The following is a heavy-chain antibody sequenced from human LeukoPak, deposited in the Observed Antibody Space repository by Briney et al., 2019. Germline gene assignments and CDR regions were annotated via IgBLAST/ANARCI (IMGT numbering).Heavy chain of an antibody. CDR2: ISAYNGDT. CDR1: GYTFTSYG. Sequence: ASVKVSCKASGYTFTSYGITWVRQAPGQGLEWMGWISAYNGDTNYAQKLQGRVTMTTDTSTSTAYMELRSLRSDDTAVYYCARELRTRGVGANLGYWGQGTLVTVSS. J-gene: IGHJ4*02. V-gene: IGHV1-18*01. CDR3: ARELRTRGVGANLGY. D-gene: IGHD1-26*01.